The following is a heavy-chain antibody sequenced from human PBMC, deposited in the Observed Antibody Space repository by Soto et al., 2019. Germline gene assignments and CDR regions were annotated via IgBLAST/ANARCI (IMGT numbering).Heavy chain of an antibody. J-gene: IGHJ4*02. Sequence: ASVKVSCKASDYTLTSYGIIWVRQAPGQGLEWMGWINAYNGHTNFAQKFQGRVTMTTDTSTNTAYMELNSLRAEDTAVYYCAKEWSSALDYWGQGTLVTVSS. CDR2: INAYNGHT. CDR1: DYTLTSYG. CDR3: AKEWSSALDY. V-gene: IGHV1-18*04. D-gene: IGHD6-19*01.